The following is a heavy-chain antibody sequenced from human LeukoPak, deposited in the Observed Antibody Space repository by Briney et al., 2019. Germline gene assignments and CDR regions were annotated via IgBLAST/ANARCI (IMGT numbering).Heavy chain of an antibody. CDR3: ARVERRRGLDAFDI. V-gene: IGHV4-39*07. D-gene: IGHD1-1*01. CDR2: IYYSGST. J-gene: IGHJ3*02. Sequence: SETLSLTCTVSGGSISSSSYYWGWIRQPPGKGLEWIGSIYYSGSTYYNPSLKSRVTISVDTSKNQFSLKLSSVTAADTAVYYCARVERRRGLDAFDIWGQGTMVTVSS. CDR1: GGSISSSSYY.